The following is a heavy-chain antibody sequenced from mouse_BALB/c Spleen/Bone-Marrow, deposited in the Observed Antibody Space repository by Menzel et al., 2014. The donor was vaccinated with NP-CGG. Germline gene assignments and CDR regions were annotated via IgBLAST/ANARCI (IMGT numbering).Heavy chain of an antibody. D-gene: IGHD3-3*01. V-gene: IGHV1-61*01. CDR3: TRYDLTTRAFAY. CDR1: GYSFTSYW. Sequence: VQGVESGAELVRPGASVKLSCKASGYSFTSYWMNWVKQRPGQGLEWIGMIHLSDSESGLNQKFKDKATLTVDKSSSTAYMQLSSPTSEDSAVYYCTRYDLTTRAFAYWGQGTLVTVSA. CDR2: IHLSDSES. J-gene: IGHJ3*01.